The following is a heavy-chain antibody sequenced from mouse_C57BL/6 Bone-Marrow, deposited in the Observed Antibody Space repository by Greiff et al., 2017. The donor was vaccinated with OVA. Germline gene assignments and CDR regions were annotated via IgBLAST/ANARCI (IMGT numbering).Heavy chain of an antibody. CDR2: INPNNGGT. J-gene: IGHJ4*01. CDR1: GYTFTDYN. Sequence: VQLKESGPELVKPGASVKIPCKASGYTFTDYNMDWVKQSHGKSLEWIGDINPNNGGTIYNQKFKGKATLTVDKSSSTAYMELRSLTSEDTAVYYCERVGLLYYYAMDYWGQGTSVTVSS. CDR3: ERVGLLYYYAMDY. V-gene: IGHV1-18*01. D-gene: IGHD2-13*01.